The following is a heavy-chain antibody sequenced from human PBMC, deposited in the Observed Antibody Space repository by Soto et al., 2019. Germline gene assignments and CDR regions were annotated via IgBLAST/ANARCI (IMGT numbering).Heavy chain of an antibody. CDR2: TYYRSKWYN. V-gene: IGHV6-1*01. D-gene: IGHD5-18*01. J-gene: IGHJ5*02. CDR3: ARGRMRPTDTAMGCGFDP. Sequence: SQTLSPTCAISGDSVSSNSAAWNWIRQSPSRGLEWLGRTYYRSKWYNDYAVSVKSRITINPDTSKNQFSLQLNSVTPEDTAVYYCARGRMRPTDTAMGCGFDPWGQGTLVTVSS. CDR1: GDSVSSNSAA.